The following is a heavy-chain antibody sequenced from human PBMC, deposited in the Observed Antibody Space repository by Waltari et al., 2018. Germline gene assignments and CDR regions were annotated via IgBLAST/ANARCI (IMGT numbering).Heavy chain of an antibody. CDR1: GDPISSSSYY. CDR3: VRHARTTSGGKHFDH. CDR2: MYYSGST. V-gene: IGHV4-39*01. D-gene: IGHD2-15*01. Sequence: QLQLQESGPGLVKASETLSLTCTVSGDPISSSSYYWGWVRQPPGKGLEWIGNMYYSGSTYSNPSLKSRVTISGDTSKSQFSLKLSSVTAADTSMYYCVRHARTTSGGKHFDHWGQGMLVTVSP. J-gene: IGHJ4*02.